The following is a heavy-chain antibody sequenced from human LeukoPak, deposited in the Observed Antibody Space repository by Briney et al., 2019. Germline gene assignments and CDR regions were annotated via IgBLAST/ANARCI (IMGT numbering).Heavy chain of an antibody. V-gene: IGHV4-34*01. D-gene: IGHD4-23*01. Sequence: SETLSLTCAVYGGSFSGYYWSWIRQPPGKGLEWIGEINHSGSTNYNPSLKSRVTISVDTSKNQFSLKLSSVTAADTAVYYCARDRLRWPKIDYWGQGTLVTVSS. J-gene: IGHJ4*02. CDR1: GGSFSGYY. CDR2: INHSGST. CDR3: ARDRLRWPKIDY.